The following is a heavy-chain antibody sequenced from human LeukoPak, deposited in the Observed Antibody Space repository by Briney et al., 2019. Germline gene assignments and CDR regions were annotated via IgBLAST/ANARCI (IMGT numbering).Heavy chain of an antibody. CDR3: ARGLYYYGSGNYYNVGSPLEA. V-gene: IGHV4-61*02. Sequence: SETLSLTCTVSGDSINTGRYYWSWIRLPAGKGLEWIGRIHTDGSTKYNPSLKSRVTISVDTSKNQFSLKLTSVTAADTAVYYCARGLYYYGSGNYYNVGSPLEAWGQGTLVTVSS. CDR2: IHTDGST. D-gene: IGHD3-10*01. J-gene: IGHJ5*02. CDR1: GDSINTGRYY.